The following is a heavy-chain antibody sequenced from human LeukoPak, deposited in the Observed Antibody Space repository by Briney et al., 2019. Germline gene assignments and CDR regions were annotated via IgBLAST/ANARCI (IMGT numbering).Heavy chain of an antibody. D-gene: IGHD3-16*01. V-gene: IGHV1-69*04. CDR2: IIPILGIA. CDR1: GGTFSSYA. CDR3: ARRFRGGLNNWFDP. J-gene: IGHJ5*02. Sequence: GASVKVSCKASGGTFSSYAISWVRQAPGQGLECMGRIIPILGIANYAQKFQGRVTITADKSTSTAYMELSSLRSEDTAVYYCARRFRGGLNNWFDPWGQGTLVTVSS.